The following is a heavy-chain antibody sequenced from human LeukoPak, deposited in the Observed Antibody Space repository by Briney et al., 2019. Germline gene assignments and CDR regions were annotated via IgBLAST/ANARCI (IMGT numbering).Heavy chain of an antibody. D-gene: IGHD3-22*01. CDR1: GYSFTRNW. Sequence: GESLKISCKGSGYSFTRNWIGWVRQMPGKGLEWMGIIYPADSDTRCSPSFEGQVTMSADKSISTAYMQWSSLKALDTAMYYCARRSDPMDYYDNVGYYTPLDSWGQGTLVTVSS. CDR3: ARRSDPMDYYDNVGYYTPLDS. J-gene: IGHJ4*02. V-gene: IGHV5-51*01. CDR2: IYPADSDT.